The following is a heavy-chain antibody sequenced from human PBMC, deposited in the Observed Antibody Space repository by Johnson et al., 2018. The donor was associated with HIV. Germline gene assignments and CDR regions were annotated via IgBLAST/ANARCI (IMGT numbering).Heavy chain of an antibody. CDR3: AREGEGYSSSWYDAVDI. Sequence: VQLVESGGGLIQPGGSLRLSCEASGFTVRSNYISWVRQAPGKGLEWVSVIYSGGDTYYADSMRGRFTISRDNSKNTLYLQMNSLRAEDTAVYYCAREGEGYSSSWYDAVDIWGQGTMVTVSS. V-gene: IGHV3-66*03. J-gene: IGHJ3*02. D-gene: IGHD6-13*01. CDR2: IYSGGDT. CDR1: GFTVRSNY.